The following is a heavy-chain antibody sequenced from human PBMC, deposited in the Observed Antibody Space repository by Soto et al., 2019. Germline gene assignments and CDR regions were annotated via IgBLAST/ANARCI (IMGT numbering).Heavy chain of an antibody. V-gene: IGHV1-69*13. CDR3: AGAGGEGGNSSLATV. Sequence: ASVKVSCKASGGTFSSYAISWVRQAPGQGLEWMGGIIPIFGTANYAQKFQGRVTITADESTSTAYMELSSLRSEDTAVYYCAGAGGEGGNSSLATVGGKGTTVTVS. CDR1: GGTFSSYA. J-gene: IGHJ6*03. CDR2: IIPIFGTA. D-gene: IGHD2-21*02.